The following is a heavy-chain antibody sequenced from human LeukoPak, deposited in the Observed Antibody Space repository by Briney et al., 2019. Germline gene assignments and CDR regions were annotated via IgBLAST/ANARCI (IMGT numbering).Heavy chain of an antibody. CDR2: IYHSGSA. D-gene: IGHD2-2*01. CDR3: ARDPRWLTPDCTSTSCYENYFDP. CDR1: GYSISSGYQ. Sequence: SETLSLTCGVSGYSISSGYQWAWIRQSQGKGLEWIGSIYHSGSAHYNPSLKSRVTISVETSKNQFSLNMYSVTAADTAVYYCARDPRWLTPDCTSTSCYENYFDPWGQGTLVTVSS. V-gene: IGHV4-38-2*02. J-gene: IGHJ5*02.